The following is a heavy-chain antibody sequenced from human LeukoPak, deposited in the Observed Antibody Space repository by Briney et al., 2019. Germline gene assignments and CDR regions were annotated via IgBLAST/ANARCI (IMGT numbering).Heavy chain of an antibody. J-gene: IGHJ2*01. V-gene: IGHV4-30-4*01. D-gene: IGHD3-22*01. CDR3: ARVREDSSGYYEWYFDL. CDR1: GGSISSGDYY. CDR2: IYYSGST. Sequence: SQTLSLTCTVSGGSISSGDYYWSWIRQPPRKGLEWIGYIYYSGSTYYNPSLKSRVTISVDTSKNQFSLKLSSVTAADTAVYYCARVREDSSGYYEWYFDLWGRGTLVTVSS.